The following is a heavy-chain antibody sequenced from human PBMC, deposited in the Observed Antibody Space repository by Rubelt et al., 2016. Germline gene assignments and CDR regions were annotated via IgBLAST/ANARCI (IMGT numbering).Heavy chain of an antibody. CDR3: ARGKEGLGVTMMDY. J-gene: IGHJ4*02. V-gene: IGHV4-34*01. Sequence: QVQLQQWGAGLLKPSETLSLTCAVYGGSFSGYYWSWIRQPPGKGLEWIGGINHSGSTNYNPSLKSRVTISVGPSKNQFSPKLRSVTAADTAVYYCARGKEGLGVTMMDYWGQGTLVTVSS. CDR2: INHSGST. D-gene: IGHD3-22*01. CDR1: GGSFSGYY.